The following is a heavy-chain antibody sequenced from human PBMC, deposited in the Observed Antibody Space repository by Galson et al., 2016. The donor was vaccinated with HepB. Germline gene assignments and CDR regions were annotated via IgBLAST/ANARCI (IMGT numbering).Heavy chain of an antibody. CDR1: GYSFTSYW. Sequence: QSGAEVKKPGESLRISCKASGYSFTSYWISWVRQTPGKGLEWMGRIDPSDSYTNYNPSFQGHVSISTDNSISTAYLQWSSLKASDTAMYYCARRPTPYYYGSGSRIGLVDHWGQGTLVTVSS. D-gene: IGHD3-10*01. CDR3: ARRPTPYYYGSGSRIGLVDH. CDR2: IDPSDSYT. V-gene: IGHV5-10-1*01. J-gene: IGHJ4*02.